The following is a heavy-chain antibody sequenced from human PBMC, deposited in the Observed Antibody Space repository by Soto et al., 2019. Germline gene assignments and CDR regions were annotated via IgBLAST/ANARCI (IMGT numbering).Heavy chain of an antibody. Sequence: RGESLKISCRGSGYDFNTNWVGWVRQLPGRGLESVGIMYPGDSDTSLLPSFPGHVTLSADVTVSTDFLQWRSLTTSDRGIYFCERLPRDCNNNSCYYADHWGQGTWVTVSS. CDR3: ERLPRDCNNNSCYYADH. D-gene: IGHD3-3*01. V-gene: IGHV5-51*01. CDR1: GYDFNTNW. CDR2: MYPGDSDT. J-gene: IGHJ4*02.